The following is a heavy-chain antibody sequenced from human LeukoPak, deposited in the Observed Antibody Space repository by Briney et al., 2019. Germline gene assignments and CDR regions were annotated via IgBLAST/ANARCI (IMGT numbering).Heavy chain of an antibody. CDR1: GGTFSSYA. J-gene: IGHJ4*02. Sequence: EASVKVSCKASGGTFSSYAISWVRQAPGQGLEWMGRIIPILGIANYAQKFQGGVTITADKSTSTAYMELSSLRSEDTAVYYCAVSLIVVVTAIPGAFDYWGQGTLVTVSS. CDR2: IIPILGIA. D-gene: IGHD2-21*02. CDR3: AVSLIVVVTAIPGAFDY. V-gene: IGHV1-69*04.